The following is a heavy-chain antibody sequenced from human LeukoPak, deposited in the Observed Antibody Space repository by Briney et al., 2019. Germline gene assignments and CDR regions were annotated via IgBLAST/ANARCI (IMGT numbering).Heavy chain of an antibody. J-gene: IGHJ4*02. D-gene: IGHD3-16*01. V-gene: IGHV3-7*01. CDR2: IKNDGSEK. CDR3: ARQPIYEADFDF. CDR1: GFPFDRQW. Sequence: PGGSLRLFCAASGFPFDRQWMSWARLDAGKGLEWVANIKNDGSEKTFGDSVKGRFTISRNNAENSLYLQMNSLGAEDTAVYYCARQPIYEADFDFWGQGTLVTVSS.